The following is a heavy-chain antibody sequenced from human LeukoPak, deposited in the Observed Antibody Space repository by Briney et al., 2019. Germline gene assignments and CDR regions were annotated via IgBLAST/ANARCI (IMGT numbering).Heavy chain of an antibody. Sequence: SETLSLTCAVHGASFSGYYWTWIRQPPGKGLEWIGEMHHSGSTKYNPSLESRVTISKDTSENHFSLKVTSVTAADTAMYYCVRHSPGSRGIDYWGQGTLVTVSS. J-gene: IGHJ4*02. D-gene: IGHD6-25*01. CDR2: MHHSGST. V-gene: IGHV4-34*01. CDR3: VRHSPGSRGIDY. CDR1: GASFSGYY.